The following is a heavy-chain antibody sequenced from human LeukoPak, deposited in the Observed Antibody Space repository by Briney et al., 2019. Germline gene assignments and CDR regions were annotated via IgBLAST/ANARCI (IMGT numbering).Heavy chain of an antibody. Sequence: SGTLSLTCAVSGGSISSSNWWSWVRQPPGKGLEWIGEIYHSGSTNYNPSLKSRVTISVDKSKNQFSLKLSSVTAADTAVYYCASRRDGYNHDAFDIWGQGTMVTVSS. D-gene: IGHD5-24*01. V-gene: IGHV4-4*02. J-gene: IGHJ3*02. CDR2: IYHSGST. CDR1: GGSISSSNW. CDR3: ASRRDGYNHDAFDI.